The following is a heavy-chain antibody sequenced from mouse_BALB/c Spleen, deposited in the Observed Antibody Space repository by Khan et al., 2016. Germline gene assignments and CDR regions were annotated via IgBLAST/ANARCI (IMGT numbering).Heavy chain of an antibody. V-gene: IGHV1-87*01. CDR2: IYPGDGDT. Sequence: QVQLQQPGAELARPGASVKLSCKASGYTFTSYWMQWVKQRPGQGLEWIGAIYPGDGDTRYTQKFKGKATLTADKSSSPAYMQLSSLASEDSAVDYCARGDDGNYGYAMDDWGQGTSVTVSS. J-gene: IGHJ4*01. CDR3: ARGDDGNYGYAMDD. CDR1: GYTFTSYW. D-gene: IGHD2-1*01.